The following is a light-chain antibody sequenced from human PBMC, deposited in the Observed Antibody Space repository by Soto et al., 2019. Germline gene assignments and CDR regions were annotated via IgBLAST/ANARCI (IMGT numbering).Light chain of an antibody. J-gene: IGKJ4*01. CDR2: DAS. CDR3: QHRASWPLT. Sequence: EVVLTQSPATLSLSLGERATLSCRASQSISRYLVWYQQQPGQAPRLLIYDASNRATGIPARFSGSGSGTDFTLTISSLEPEDFAVYYCQHRASWPLTFGGGTKVEIK. CDR1: QSISRY. V-gene: IGKV3-11*01.